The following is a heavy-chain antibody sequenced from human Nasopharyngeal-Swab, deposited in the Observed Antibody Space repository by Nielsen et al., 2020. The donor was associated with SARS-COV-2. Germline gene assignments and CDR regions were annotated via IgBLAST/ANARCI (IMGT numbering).Heavy chain of an antibody. J-gene: IGHJ4*02. V-gene: IGHV3-23*01. CDR3: ARDPAHEVYSSSWYYFEY. CDR1: GFTFGSYA. CDR2: LIEDGSTT. Sequence: GESLKISCAASGFTFGSYAMSWVRQAPGKGLEWVSGLIEDGSTTYYADSVKGRFTISRDNSKNTLYLQMNSLRAEDTAVYYCARDPAHEVYSSSWYYFEYWGQGALVTVSS. D-gene: IGHD6-13*01.